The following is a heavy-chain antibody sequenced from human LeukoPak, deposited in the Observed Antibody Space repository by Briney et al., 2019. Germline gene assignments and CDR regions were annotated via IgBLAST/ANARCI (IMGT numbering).Heavy chain of an antibody. D-gene: IGHD3-22*01. V-gene: IGHV1-69*04. Sequence: GASVKVSCKASGGTFSSYAISWVRQAPGQGLEWMGRIIPILGIANYAQKFQGRVTITADKSTSTAYMELSSLRSEDTAVYYCASGYYYDSSGYPGGAFDIWGQGTMVTVSS. J-gene: IGHJ3*02. CDR1: GGTFSSYA. CDR3: ASGYYYDSSGYPGGAFDI. CDR2: IIPILGIA.